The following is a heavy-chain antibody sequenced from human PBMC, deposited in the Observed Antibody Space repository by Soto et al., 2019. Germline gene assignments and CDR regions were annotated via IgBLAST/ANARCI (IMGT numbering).Heavy chain of an antibody. J-gene: IGHJ4*02. CDR1: GTSIISYY. Sequence: SETLSLTCNVSGTSIISYYWTWIRQPPGKALEWIGYISYGGSTKYNPSLKSRVAISLDTSRNQFSLKLTPVTASDTAIYFCARDPELHGLDYWGQGTLVTVSS. V-gene: IGHV4-59*01. CDR3: ARDPELHGLDY. D-gene: IGHD2-21*01. CDR2: ISYGGST.